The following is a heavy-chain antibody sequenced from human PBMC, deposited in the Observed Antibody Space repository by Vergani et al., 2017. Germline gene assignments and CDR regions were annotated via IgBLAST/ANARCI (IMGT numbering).Heavy chain of an antibody. D-gene: IGHD3-22*01. V-gene: IGHV3-9*01. J-gene: IGHJ5*02. Sequence: EVQLVESAGGLVQPGRSLRLSCAASGFTFNDYAMHWVRHVPGKGLEWVSGLFWDSGNIGYADSVRGRFTISRDNAKNSLYLQMNNLRPEDTALYYCAKGSAYYYDSSNWFDPWGQGTLVTVSS. CDR1: GFTFNDYA. CDR3: AKGSAYYYDSSNWFDP. CDR2: LFWDSGNI.